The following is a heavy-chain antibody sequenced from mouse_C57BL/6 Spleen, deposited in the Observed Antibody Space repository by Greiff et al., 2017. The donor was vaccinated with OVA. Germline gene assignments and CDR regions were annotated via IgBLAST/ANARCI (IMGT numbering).Heavy chain of an antibody. CDR2: IYPGDGDT. CDR1: GYAFSSYW. CDR3: ARSHFYGSFYAMDY. V-gene: IGHV1-80*01. Sequence: QVQLQQSGAELVKPGASVKISCKASGYAFSSYWMNWVKQRPGKGLEWIGQIYPGDGDTNYNGKFKGKATLTADKSSSTAYMQLSSLTSEDSAVYFCARSHFYGSFYAMDYWGQGTSVTVSS. D-gene: IGHD1-1*01. J-gene: IGHJ4*01.